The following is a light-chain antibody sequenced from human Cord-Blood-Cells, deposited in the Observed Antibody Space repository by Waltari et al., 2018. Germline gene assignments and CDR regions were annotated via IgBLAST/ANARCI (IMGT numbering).Light chain of an antibody. CDR1: SSYVGGYNY. Sequence: QSALTQTPSASGSPGQSATISCTGTSSYVGGYNYVTWYQQHPGKAPKLMIYEVSKRPSGVPDRFSGSKSGNTASLTVSGLQAEDEADYYCSSYAGSKVFGGGTKLTVL. CDR2: EVS. V-gene: IGLV2-8*01. J-gene: IGLJ2*01. CDR3: SSYAGSKV.